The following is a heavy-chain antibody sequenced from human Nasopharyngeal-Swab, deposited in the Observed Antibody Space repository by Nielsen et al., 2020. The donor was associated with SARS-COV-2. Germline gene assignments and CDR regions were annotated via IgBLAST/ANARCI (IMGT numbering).Heavy chain of an antibody. CDR1: GFTFDDYA. Sequence: SLKISCAASGFTFDDYAMHWVRQAPGKGPEWVSGISWNSGSIGYADSVKGRFTISRDNAKNSLYLQMNSLRAEDTALYYCAKDQYYDILTGPGDAFDIWGQGTMVTVSS. V-gene: IGHV3-9*01. CDR2: ISWNSGSI. CDR3: AKDQYYDILTGPGDAFDI. J-gene: IGHJ3*02. D-gene: IGHD3-9*01.